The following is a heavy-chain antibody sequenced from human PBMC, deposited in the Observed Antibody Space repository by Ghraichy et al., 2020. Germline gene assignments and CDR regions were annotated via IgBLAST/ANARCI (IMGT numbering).Heavy chain of an antibody. V-gene: IGHV3-53*01. J-gene: IGHJ4*02. CDR3: ARDRPFDY. Sequence: GGSLRLSCAASGFTVSSTYMNWVRQAPGKGLEWVSIIYSGGSTYYTDSVKGRFTISRDNSKNTLYLQRNSLRAEDTAVYYCARDRPFDYWGKGTLVTVSS. CDR1: GFTVSSTY. CDR2: IYSGGST.